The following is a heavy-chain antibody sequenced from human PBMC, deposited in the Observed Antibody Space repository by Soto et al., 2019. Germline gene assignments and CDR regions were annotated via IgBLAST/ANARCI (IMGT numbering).Heavy chain of an antibody. V-gene: IGHV4-30-2*01. J-gene: IGHJ4*02. D-gene: IGHD3-9*01. Sequence: QLQLQESGSKQVKHSQTLCLTCAVSGGSISSGGDSWSWIRQPPGKGLEWIGYIYHSVSTYYNPSLKSRVTISVDRSKNQFSLKLSSVTAADTAVYYCARGPPIFYWGQGTLVTVSS. CDR1: GGSISSGGDS. CDR3: ARGPPIFY. CDR2: IYHSVST.